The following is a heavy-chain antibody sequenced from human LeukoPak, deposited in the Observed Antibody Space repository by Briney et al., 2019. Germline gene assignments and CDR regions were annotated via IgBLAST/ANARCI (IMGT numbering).Heavy chain of an antibody. CDR2: IYYSGST. CDR3: ARDRDSSGCYFDY. Sequence: SETLSLTCTVSGGSISSYYWSWIRQPPGKGLEWIGYIYYSGSTNYNPSLKSRATISVDTSKNQFSLKLSSVTAADTAVYYCARDRDSSGCYFDYWGQGTLVTVSS. J-gene: IGHJ4*02. D-gene: IGHD3-22*01. V-gene: IGHV4-59*01. CDR1: GGSISSYY.